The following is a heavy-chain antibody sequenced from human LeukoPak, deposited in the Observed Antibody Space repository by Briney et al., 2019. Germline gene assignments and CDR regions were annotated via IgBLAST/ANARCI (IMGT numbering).Heavy chain of an antibody. D-gene: IGHD3-10*01. CDR1: AFTFSSYG. CDR3: AKSGLLWFGDLNYFDY. CDR2: IRYDGSNK. V-gene: IGHV3-30*02. J-gene: IGHJ4*02. Sequence: PGGSLRLSCAASAFTFSSYGMHWVRQAPGKGLVWVAFIRYDGSNKYFADSVKGRFTISRDNSKNTLYLQMNSLRAEDTAVYYCAKSGLLWFGDLNYFDYWGQGTLVTVSS.